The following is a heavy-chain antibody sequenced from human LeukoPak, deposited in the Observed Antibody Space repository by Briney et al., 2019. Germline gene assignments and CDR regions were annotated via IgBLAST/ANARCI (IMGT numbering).Heavy chain of an antibody. D-gene: IGHD2/OR15-2a*01. CDR2: FDPEDVET. J-gene: IGHJ4*02. CDR3: ATDFYRGRQFDY. CDR1: GNTFTDLS. V-gene: IGHV1-24*01. Sequence: ASVKVSCKGSGNTFTDLSMNWVRQAPGKGLEWMGGFDPEDVETIYAQKFQGRVTMTEDTSTETAYMELTSLRPEDTAVYYCATDFYRGRQFDYWGQGTLVTVSS.